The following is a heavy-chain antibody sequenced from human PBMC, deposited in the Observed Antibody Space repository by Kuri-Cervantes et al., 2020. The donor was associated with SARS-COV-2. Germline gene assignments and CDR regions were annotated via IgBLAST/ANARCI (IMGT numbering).Heavy chain of an antibody. CDR1: GLTVSSNY. Sequence: GGSLRLSCAASGLTVSSNYMSWVRQAPGKGLEWVSIIYGGGSTYYADSVKGRFTISRDNSKNTLYLQMNSLRAEDTAVYYCARGYEARYSSSWYLDYWGQGTLVTVSS. CDR2: IYGGGST. D-gene: IGHD6-13*01. V-gene: IGHV3-53*01. J-gene: IGHJ4*02. CDR3: ARGYEARYSSSWYLDY.